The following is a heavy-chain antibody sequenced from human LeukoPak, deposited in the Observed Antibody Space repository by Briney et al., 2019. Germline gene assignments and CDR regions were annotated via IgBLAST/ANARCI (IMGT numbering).Heavy chain of an antibody. CDR3: ARGGTTGTTMEGEPRWFDP. D-gene: IGHD1-1*01. J-gene: IGHJ5*02. V-gene: IGHV4-59*01. CDR1: GGSISSYY. Sequence: PSETLSLTCAVSGGSISSYYWSWIRQPPGKGLEWIGYIYYSGSTNYNPSLKSRVTISVDTSKNQFSLKLSSVTAADTAVYYCARGGTTGTTMEGEPRWFDPWGQGTLVTVSS. CDR2: IYYSGST.